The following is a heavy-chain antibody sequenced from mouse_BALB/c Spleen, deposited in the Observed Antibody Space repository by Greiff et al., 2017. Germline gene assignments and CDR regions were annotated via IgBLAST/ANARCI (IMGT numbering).Heavy chain of an antibody. CDR2: IWGDGST. V-gene: IGHV2-6-7*01. CDR3: AIDRCDRYPYAMGY. Sequence: QVQLKESGPGLVAPSQSLSITCTASGFSLTGYGVNWVRQPPGKGLEWLGMIWGDGSTDYYSALKSRLSISKDNTKGQIFLKMNSLQTDDTARYDCAIDRCDRYPYAMGYWGQGTSVTVSS. CDR1: GFSLTGYG. D-gene: IGHD2-14*01. J-gene: IGHJ4*01.